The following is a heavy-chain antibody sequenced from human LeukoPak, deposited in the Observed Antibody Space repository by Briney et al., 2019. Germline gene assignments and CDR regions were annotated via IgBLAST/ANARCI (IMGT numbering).Heavy chain of an antibody. Sequence: GESLKISCKGSGYIFTSYWIGWVRQMPGKGLEWMGIIYPGDSDTRYSPSFQGQVTISADKSISTAYLQWSSLKASDTAMYYCASRSVLLWFGGFSDAFDIWGQGTMVTVSS. CDR2: IYPGDSDT. J-gene: IGHJ3*02. V-gene: IGHV5-51*01. CDR1: GYIFTSYW. D-gene: IGHD3-10*01. CDR3: ASRSVLLWFGGFSDAFDI.